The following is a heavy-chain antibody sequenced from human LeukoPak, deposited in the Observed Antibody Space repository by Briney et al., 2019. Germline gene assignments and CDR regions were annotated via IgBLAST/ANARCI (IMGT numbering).Heavy chain of an antibody. CDR1: GGSFSGYY. CDR2: INHSGST. V-gene: IGHV4-34*01. CDR3: ARDPRGVYCSSTSCYSGWFDP. D-gene: IGHD2-2*01. Sequence: PSETLSLTCAVYGGSFSGYYWSWIRQPPGKGLEWIGEINHSGSTNYNPSLKSRVTISVDTSKNQFSLKLSSVTAADTAVYYCARDPRGVYCSSTSCYSGWFDPWGQGTLVTVSS. J-gene: IGHJ5*02.